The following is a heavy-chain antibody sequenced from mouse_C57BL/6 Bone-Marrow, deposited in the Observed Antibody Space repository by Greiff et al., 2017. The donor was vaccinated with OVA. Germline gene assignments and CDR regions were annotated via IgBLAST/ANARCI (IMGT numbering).Heavy chain of an antibody. CDR1: GFNIKDDY. J-gene: IGHJ2*01. Sequence: VQLQQSGAELVRPGASVKLSCTASGFNIKDDYMHWVKQRPEQGLEWIGWIDPENGDTEYASKFKGKATITADTSSNTAYLQLSSLTSEDTAGDDCTTYCTFDYWGQGTTLTVSA. CDR3: TTYCTFDY. D-gene: IGHD2-1*01. CDR2: IDPENGDT. V-gene: IGHV14-4*01.